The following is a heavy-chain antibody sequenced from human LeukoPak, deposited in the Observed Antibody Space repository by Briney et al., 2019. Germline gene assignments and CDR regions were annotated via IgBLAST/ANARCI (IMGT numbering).Heavy chain of an antibody. CDR3: ARVVPWFGELAGGGGPFDI. V-gene: IGHV4-34*01. CDR1: GGSFSGYF. CDR2: INRSGST. Sequence: SETLSLTCAVYGGSFSGYFWSWFRQPPGKGLEWIGEINRSGSTNYNPSLKSRVTISVDTSKNQFSLKLSSVTAADTAVYYCARVVPWFGELAGGGGPFDIWGQGTMVTVSS. D-gene: IGHD3-10*01. J-gene: IGHJ3*02.